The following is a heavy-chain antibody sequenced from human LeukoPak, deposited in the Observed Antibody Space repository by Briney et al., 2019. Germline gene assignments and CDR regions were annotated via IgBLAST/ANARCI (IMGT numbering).Heavy chain of an antibody. Sequence: ASVKVSCTASGYTFTSYGISWVRQAPGQGLEWVAWISAYISNKNSAEKFQGRVTMTIDTSTSTAYMELRSLKSDDTAVYYCVRHIKPAGPWDGMDVWGQGTTVIVSS. V-gene: IGHV1-18*04. CDR2: ISAYISNK. J-gene: IGHJ6*02. CDR1: GYTFTSYG. D-gene: IGHD1-26*01. CDR3: VRHIKPAGPWDGMDV.